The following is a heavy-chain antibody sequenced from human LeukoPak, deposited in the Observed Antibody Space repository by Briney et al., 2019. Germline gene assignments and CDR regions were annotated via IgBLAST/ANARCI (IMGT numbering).Heavy chain of an antibody. CDR3: AIPDYGEYYFDY. D-gene: IGHD4-17*01. V-gene: IGHV1-3*01. CDR1: GHTFTSYA. CDR2: INAGNGNT. Sequence: GASVKVSCKASGHTFTSYAMHWVRQAPGQRLEWMGWINAGNGNTKYSQKFQGRVTITRDTSASTAYMELSSLRSEDTAVYYCAIPDYGEYYFDYWGQGTLVTVSS. J-gene: IGHJ4*02.